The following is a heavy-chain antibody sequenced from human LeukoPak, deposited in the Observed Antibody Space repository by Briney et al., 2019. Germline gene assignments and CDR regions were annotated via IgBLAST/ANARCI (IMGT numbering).Heavy chain of an antibody. CDR1: GFTFDDYA. J-gene: IGHJ6*02. D-gene: IGHD3-9*01. V-gene: IGHV3-43*02. CDR3: AANGADYDILTGHINGGYYYYGMDV. Sequence: QPRGSLRLSCAASGFTFDDYAMHWVRQAPGKGLEWVSLISGDGGSTYYADSVKGRFTISRDNSKNSLYLQMNSLRTEDTALYYCAANGADYDILTGHINGGYYYYGMDVWGQGTTVTVSS. CDR2: ISGDGGST.